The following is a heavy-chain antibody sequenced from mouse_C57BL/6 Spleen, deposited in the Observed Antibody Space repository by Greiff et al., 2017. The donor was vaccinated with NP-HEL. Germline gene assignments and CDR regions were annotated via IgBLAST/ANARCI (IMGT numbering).Heavy chain of an antibody. CDR1: GYTFTSYW. CDR2: IYPGSGST. V-gene: IGHV1-55*01. CDR3: AKATGTGFDY. J-gene: IGHJ2*01. Sequence: QVQLQQPGAELVKPGASVKMSCKASGYTFTSYWITWVKQRPGQGLEWIGDIYPGSGSTNYNEKFKSKATLTVDTSSGTAYKQLSNVASEGSAVYYCAKATGTGFDYWGQGTALTV. D-gene: IGHD4-1*02.